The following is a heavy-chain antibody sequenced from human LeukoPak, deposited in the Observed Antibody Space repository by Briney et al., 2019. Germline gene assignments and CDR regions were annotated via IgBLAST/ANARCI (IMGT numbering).Heavy chain of an antibody. CDR1: GFTFSSYG. D-gene: IGHD6-6*01. V-gene: IGHV3-48*01. J-gene: IGHJ5*01. CDR3: TRDPRHFDS. CDR2: ISSSSSTI. Sequence: GGSLRLSCAASGFTFSSYGMTWVRQAPGKGLEWVSYISSSSSTIYYADSVKGRFTISRDNAKNSLYLQMSSLRVEDTAVYYCTRDPRHFDSCGQGTLATVSS.